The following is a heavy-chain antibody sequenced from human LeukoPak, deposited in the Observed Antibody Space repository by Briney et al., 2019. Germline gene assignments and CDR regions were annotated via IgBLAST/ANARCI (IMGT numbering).Heavy chain of an antibody. CDR3: ARGDSSGWPYYFDY. D-gene: IGHD6-19*01. CDR2: INHSGST. CDR1: GGSFSGYY. Sequence: SETLSLTRAVYGGSFSGYYWSWIRQPPGKGLEWIGEINHSGSTNYNPSLKSRVTISVDTSKNQFSLKLSSVTAADTAVYYCARGDSSGWPYYFDYWGQGTLVTVSS. V-gene: IGHV4-34*01. J-gene: IGHJ4*02.